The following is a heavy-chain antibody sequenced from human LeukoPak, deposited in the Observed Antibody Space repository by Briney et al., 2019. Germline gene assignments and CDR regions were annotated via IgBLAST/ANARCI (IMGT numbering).Heavy chain of an antibody. V-gene: IGHV5-51*01. CDR2: IYPGDSDT. CDR3: ARHGGSYCTNGVCPTRGSNWFDP. CDR1: GYSSTSYW. D-gene: IGHD2-8*01. J-gene: IGHJ5*02. Sequence: GESLKISCKGSGYSSTSYWIGWVRQMPGKGLGWMGIIYPGDSDTRYSPSFQGQVTISADKSISTAYLQWSSLKASDTAMYYCARHGGSYCTNGVCPTRGSNWFDPWGQGTLVTVSS.